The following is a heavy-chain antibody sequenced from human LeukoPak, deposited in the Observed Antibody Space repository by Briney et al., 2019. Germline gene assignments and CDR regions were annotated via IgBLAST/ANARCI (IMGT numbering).Heavy chain of an antibody. D-gene: IGHD3-22*01. CDR1: GGSISSYY. Sequence: SETLSLTCTVSGGSISSYYWSWIRQPPGKGLERIGYIYYSGSTNYNPSLKSRVTISVDTSKNQFSLKLSSVTAADTAVYYCARSYSSGYYHLAEYFQHWGQGTLVTASS. CDR2: IYYSGST. V-gene: IGHV4-59*08. J-gene: IGHJ1*01. CDR3: ARSYSSGYYHLAEYFQH.